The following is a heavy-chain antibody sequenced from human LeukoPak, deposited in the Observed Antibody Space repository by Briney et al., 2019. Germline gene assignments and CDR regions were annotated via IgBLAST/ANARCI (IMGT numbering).Heavy chain of an antibody. D-gene: IGHD6-19*01. CDR2: IGIAGDT. CDR1: GFTVSNYD. Sequence: GGSLGLSCAASGFTVSNYDMHWDRQATGKGLEWVSVIGIAGDTYYPGSVKGRFTISRENAKNPFYLQMNNLRAGDTAVYYCARAVAGTYFDLWGQGTLVTVSS. CDR3: ARAVAGTYFDL. J-gene: IGHJ4*02. V-gene: IGHV3-13*01.